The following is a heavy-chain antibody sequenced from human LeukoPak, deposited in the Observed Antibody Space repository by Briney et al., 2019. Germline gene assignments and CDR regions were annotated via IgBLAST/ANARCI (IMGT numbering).Heavy chain of an antibody. J-gene: IGHJ5*02. D-gene: IGHD1-1*01. CDR1: GGSISSGSYY. CDR3: ARDLGYGYWFDP. V-gene: IGHV4-61*02. CDR2: IYTSGST. Sequence: SETLSLTCTVSGGSISSGSYYWSWIRQPAGAGLEWIGRIYTSGSTNYNPSLKSRVTISVDTSKNQFSLKLSSVTAADTAVYYCARDLGYGYWFDPWGQGTLVTVSS.